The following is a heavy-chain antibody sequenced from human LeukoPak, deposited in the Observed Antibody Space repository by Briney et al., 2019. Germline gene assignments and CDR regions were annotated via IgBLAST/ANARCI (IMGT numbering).Heavy chain of an antibody. CDR1: GFTFSNAW. V-gene: IGHV3-15*01. J-gene: IGHJ4*02. CDR2: IKSKTDGGTT. D-gene: IGHD2-2*01. Sequence: KPGGSLRLSCAASGFTFSNAWMSCVRQAPGKGLEWVGRIKSKTDGGTTDYAAPVKGRFTISRDDSKNTLYLQMNSLKTEDTAVYYCTTADCSSTSCYEGYFDYWGQGTLVTVSS. CDR3: TTADCSSTSCYEGYFDY.